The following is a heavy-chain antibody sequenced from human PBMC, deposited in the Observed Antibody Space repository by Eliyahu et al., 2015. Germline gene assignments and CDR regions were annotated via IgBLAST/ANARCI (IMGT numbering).Heavy chain of an antibody. V-gene: IGHV3-15*01. CDR3: TTDAEVGVTLDY. CDR1: GFTFSNAW. J-gene: IGHJ4*02. Sequence: EVQLVESGGRLIRPGGSLRLSCAASGFTFSNAWMSWVRQVPGRGXEGVXRIKSKSGXGTTDYAAPVRGRFTISRDDSKNTLFLQMHSLKPEDTAVYFCTTDAEVGVTLDYWGRGTLVTVSS. D-gene: IGHD1-26*01. CDR2: IKSKSGXGTT.